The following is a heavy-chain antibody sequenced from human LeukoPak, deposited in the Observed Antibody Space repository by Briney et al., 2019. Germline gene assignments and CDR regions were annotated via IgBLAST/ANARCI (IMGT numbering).Heavy chain of an antibody. CDR2: IDSTGDYT. CDR3: AKGSSGGRPYYFDY. D-gene: IGHD3-22*01. CDR1: GFTFSSYS. V-gene: IGHV3-23*01. J-gene: IGHJ4*02. Sequence: PGGSLRLSCAASGFTFSSYSMNWVRQAPGKGLDWVSAIDSTGDYTYHADSVKGRLTISRDNSKNTLYLQMDSLRAEDTAIYYCAKGSSGGRPYYFDYWGQGTLVTVSS.